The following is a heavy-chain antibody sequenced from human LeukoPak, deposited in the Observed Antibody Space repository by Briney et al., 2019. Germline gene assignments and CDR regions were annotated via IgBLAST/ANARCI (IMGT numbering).Heavy chain of an antibody. CDR2: INPNSGGT. D-gene: IGHD2-21*02. J-gene: IGHJ4*02. CDR1: GYTFTGYY. Sequence: ASVKVSRKASGYTFTGYYMHWVRQAPGQGLEWMGWINPNSGGTNYAQKFQGWVTMTRDTSISTAYMELSRLRSDDTAVYYCAREAIPLAYCGGDCYFGYWGQGTLVTVSS. CDR3: AREAIPLAYCGGDCYFGY. V-gene: IGHV1-2*04.